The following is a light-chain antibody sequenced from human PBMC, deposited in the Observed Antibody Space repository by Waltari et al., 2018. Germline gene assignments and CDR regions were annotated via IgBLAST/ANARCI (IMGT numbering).Light chain of an antibody. CDR1: SSDVGAYDY. Sequence: QSAQTQPRSVSGSPGQSVTISCTGTSSDVGAYDYVSWYQQHPGKAPKLIIYAVTKRPSGVPDRFSGSKSGNTASLTISGLQAEDEADYYCCSYAGSPYVFGTGTKVTVL. V-gene: IGLV2-11*01. CDR3: CSYAGSPYV. CDR2: AVT. J-gene: IGLJ1*01.